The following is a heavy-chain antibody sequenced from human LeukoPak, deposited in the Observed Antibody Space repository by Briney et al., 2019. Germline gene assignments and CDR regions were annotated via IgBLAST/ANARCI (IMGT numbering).Heavy chain of an antibody. Sequence: GGSLRLSCAASGFTFSIYNMNWVREAPGKGLGWVSSISSSSSYIYYADSVKGRFTISRDNAKNSLYLQMNSLRAEDTAVYYCARLTATVTTPFDYWGQGTLVTVSS. J-gene: IGHJ4*02. CDR1: GFTFSIYN. D-gene: IGHD4-17*01. CDR2: ISSSSSYI. CDR3: ARLTATVTTPFDY. V-gene: IGHV3-21*01.